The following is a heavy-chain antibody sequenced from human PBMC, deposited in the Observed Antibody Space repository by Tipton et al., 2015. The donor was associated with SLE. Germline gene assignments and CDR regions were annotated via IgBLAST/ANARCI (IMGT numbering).Heavy chain of an antibody. V-gene: IGHV4-38-2*02. CDR1: GYSISSGYY. CDR3: ARPLPGFWSGFDS. D-gene: IGHD3-3*01. Sequence: TLSLTCTVSGYSISSGYYWGWIRQPPGKRLEWIGSIYHSGSTYYNPSLKSRVTISVDTSKNQFSLKLSSVTAADTAVYYCARPLPGFWSGFDSWGPGTLVTVSS. CDR2: IYHSGST. J-gene: IGHJ4*02.